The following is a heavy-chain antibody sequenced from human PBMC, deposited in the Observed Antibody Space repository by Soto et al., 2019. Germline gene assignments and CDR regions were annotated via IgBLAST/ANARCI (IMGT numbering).Heavy chain of an antibody. J-gene: IGHJ4*02. CDR3: ASGRGYSYGSFDY. V-gene: IGHV4-4*02. Sequence: SETLSLTCAVSGGSINSRYWWSWVRQSPGKGLEWIGEIYHSGSTNYNPSLKSRVTISVDKSKNQFSLKLSSVTAADTAVYYCASGRGYSYGSFDYWGQGTLVTVSS. D-gene: IGHD5-18*01. CDR1: GGSINSRYW. CDR2: IYHSGST.